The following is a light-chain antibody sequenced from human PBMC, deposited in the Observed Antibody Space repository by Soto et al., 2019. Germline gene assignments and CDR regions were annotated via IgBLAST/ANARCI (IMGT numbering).Light chain of an antibody. CDR2: EVS. CDR1: SSDVGGYNY. Sequence: QSAPTQPPSASGSPGQSVTISCTGTSSDVGGYNYVSWYQQHPGKAPKLMIYEVSKRPSGVPDRFSGSKSGNTASLAVSGLQGGDEAAYYCIADEGSTRLFGGGTKLTVL. CDR3: IADEGSTRL. J-gene: IGLJ2*01. V-gene: IGLV2-8*01.